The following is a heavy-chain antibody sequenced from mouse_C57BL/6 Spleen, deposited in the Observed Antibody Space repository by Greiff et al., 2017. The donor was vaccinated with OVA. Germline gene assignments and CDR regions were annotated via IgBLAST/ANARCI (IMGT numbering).Heavy chain of an antibody. D-gene: IGHD2-4*01. CDR2: INYDGSST. CDR3: ARDYDYGYFDY. Sequence: EVHLVESEGGLVQPGSSMKLSCTASGFTFSDYYMAWVRQVPEKGLEWVANINYDGSSTYYLDSLKSRFIISRDNAKNILYLQMSSLKSEDTAAYYCARDYDYGYFDYWGKGTTLTVSS. CDR1: GFTFSDYY. J-gene: IGHJ2*01. V-gene: IGHV5-16*01.